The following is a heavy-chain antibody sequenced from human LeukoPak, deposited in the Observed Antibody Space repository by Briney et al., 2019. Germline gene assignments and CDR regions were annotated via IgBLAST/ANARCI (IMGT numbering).Heavy chain of an antibody. V-gene: IGHV1-8*01. CDR1: GYTFTRYD. CDR2: MNPNSGNT. Sequence: ASVKVSCKASGYTFTRYDINWVRQATGQGLEWMGWMNPNSGNTGYAQKFQGRVTMTRNTSISTAYMVLSSLRSEDTAVYYCARGAPGSYCSGGSCPYFDYWGQGALVTVSS. CDR3: ARGAPGSYCSGGSCPYFDY. J-gene: IGHJ4*02. D-gene: IGHD2-15*01.